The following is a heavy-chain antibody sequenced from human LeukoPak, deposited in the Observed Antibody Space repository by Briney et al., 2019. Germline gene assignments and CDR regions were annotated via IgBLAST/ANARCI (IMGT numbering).Heavy chain of an antibody. D-gene: IGHD1-1*01. Sequence: PGGSLRLSCAASGSTVSSNYMSWVRQAPGKGLEWVSVIYSGGSTYYADSVKGRFTISRDNSKNTLYLQMNSLRAEDTAVYYCAKKGDNWDYFDYWGQGTLVTVSS. CDR2: IYSGGST. V-gene: IGHV3-66*01. J-gene: IGHJ4*02. CDR1: GSTVSSNY. CDR3: AKKGDNWDYFDY.